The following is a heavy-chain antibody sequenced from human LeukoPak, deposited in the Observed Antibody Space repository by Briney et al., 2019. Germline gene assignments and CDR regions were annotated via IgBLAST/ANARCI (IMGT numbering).Heavy chain of an antibody. D-gene: IGHD1/OR15-1a*01. Sequence: SQTLSLTCTVSGVSITTYCWSWIRQPPGKGLEWIGYVYYNGITNYNPSLKSRVSISLDTSKNQFSLRLNSVTAAETAVYYCVSQLGGTTFHWGQGTLVTVSS. V-gene: IGHV4-59*01. CDR2: VYYNGIT. CDR3: VSQLGGTTFH. J-gene: IGHJ4*02. CDR1: GVSITTYC.